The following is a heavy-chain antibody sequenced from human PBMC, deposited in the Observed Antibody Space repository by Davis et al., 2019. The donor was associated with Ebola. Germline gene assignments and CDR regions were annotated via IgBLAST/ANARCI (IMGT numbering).Heavy chain of an antibody. CDR2: ISAYNGNT. CDR3: ARDRVNYGSGSYSSY. J-gene: IGHJ4*02. V-gene: IGHV1-18*04. Sequence: ASVKVSCKASGYTFTSYGISWVRQAPGQGLEWMGWISAYNGNTNYAQKLQGRVTMTTDTSTSTAYMELRSLRSDDTAVYYCARDRVNYGSGSYSSYWGQGTLVTVSS. D-gene: IGHD3-10*01. CDR1: GYTFTSYG.